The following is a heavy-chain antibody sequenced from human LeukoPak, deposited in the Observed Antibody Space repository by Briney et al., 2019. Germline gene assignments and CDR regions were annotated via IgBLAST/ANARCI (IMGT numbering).Heavy chain of an antibody. Sequence: GGPLRLSCAASGITFSSYGMHWVRQAPGKGLEGMAVISYDGNKVYYADSVKGRFTISRDNSNNTISLQVNSLRPEDTAVYYCARDRGGWYKDALDVWGQWTLVTVSS. CDR2: ISYDGNKV. D-gene: IGHD6-19*01. J-gene: IGHJ3*01. V-gene: IGHV3-30*03. CDR3: ARDRGGWYKDALDV. CDR1: GITFSSYG.